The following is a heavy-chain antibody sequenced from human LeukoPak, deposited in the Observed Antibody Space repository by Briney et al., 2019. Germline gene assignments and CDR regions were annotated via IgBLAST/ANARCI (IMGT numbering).Heavy chain of an antibody. CDR1: GGSISSGSYY. V-gene: IGHV4-61*02. J-gene: IGHJ4*02. CDR3: ATTPMVRGGHFDY. CDR2: IYTSGST. D-gene: IGHD3-10*01. Sequence: SQTLSLTCTVSGGSISSGSYYWSWIRQPAGKGLEWIGRIYTSGSTNYNPSLKSRVTISVDTSKNQFSLKLSSVTAADTAVYYCATTPMVRGGHFDYWGQGTLVTVSS.